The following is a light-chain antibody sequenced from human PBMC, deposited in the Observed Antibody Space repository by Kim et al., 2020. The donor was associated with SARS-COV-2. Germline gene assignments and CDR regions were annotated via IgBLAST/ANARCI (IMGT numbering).Light chain of an antibody. CDR2: GAS. CDR3: QQYDDWPYT. J-gene: IGKJ2*01. V-gene: IGKV3-15*01. CDR1: QTVNSH. Sequence: SVSPGERATLSCRASQTVNSHLAWYQQSPGQAPRLLIYGASTRATGIPARFSGSGSGSEFSLTISSLESEDFAVYYCQQYDDWPYTFGQGTKLEI.